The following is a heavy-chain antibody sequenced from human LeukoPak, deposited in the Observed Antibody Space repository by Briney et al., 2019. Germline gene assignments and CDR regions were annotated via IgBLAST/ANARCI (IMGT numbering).Heavy chain of an antibody. D-gene: IGHD3-9*01. J-gene: IGHJ4*02. Sequence: GGSLRLSCAASGFTFSDYYMSWIRQAPGKGLEWVSYISSSGSTIYYADSVRGRFTISRDNSKNTLYVQMNSLRAEDTAVYYCAKDVLRAYYDILTGCSRFDYWGQGTLVTVSS. CDR3: AKDVLRAYYDILTGCSRFDY. CDR1: GFTFSDYY. V-gene: IGHV3-11*04. CDR2: ISSSGSTI.